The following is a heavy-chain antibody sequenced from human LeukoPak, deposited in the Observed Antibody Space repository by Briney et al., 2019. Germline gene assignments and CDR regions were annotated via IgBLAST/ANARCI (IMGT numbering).Heavy chain of an antibody. CDR3: ARATTRGPAAMIEGAFDI. V-gene: IGHV3-21*01. CDR1: GFTFSSYS. D-gene: IGHD2-2*01. CDR2: ISSSSSYI. J-gene: IGHJ3*02. Sequence: KSGGSLRLSCAASGFTFSSYSMNWVRQAPGKGLEWVSSISSSSSYIYYADSVKGRFTISRDNAKNSLYLQMNSLRAEDTAVYYCARATTRGPAAMIEGAFDIWGQGTMVTVSS.